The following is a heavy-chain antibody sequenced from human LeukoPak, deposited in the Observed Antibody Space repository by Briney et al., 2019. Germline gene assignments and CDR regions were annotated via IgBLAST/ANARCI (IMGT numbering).Heavy chain of an antibody. Sequence: GGSLRLSCAASGFTFSSYGMSWVRQAPGKGLEWVSAISGSGGSTYYADSVKGRFTISRDNSKNSLYLQMNSLRAEDTAVYYCASDLPYYEKRLPKNWYFDLWGRGTLVTVSS. V-gene: IGHV3-23*01. CDR3: ASDLPYYEKRLPKNWYFDL. D-gene: IGHD3-22*01. CDR1: GFTFSSYG. CDR2: ISGSGGST. J-gene: IGHJ2*01.